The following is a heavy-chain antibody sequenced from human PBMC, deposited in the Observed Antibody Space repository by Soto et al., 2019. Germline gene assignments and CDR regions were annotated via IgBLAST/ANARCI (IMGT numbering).Heavy chain of an antibody. D-gene: IGHD1-26*01. CDR1: GGTFSSYA. CDR2: IIPIFGTA. V-gene: IGHV1-69*01. Sequence: QVPLVQSGAEVKKPGSSVKVSCKASGGTFSSYAISWVRQAPGQGLEWMGGIIPIFGTANYVQKFQGRVTITADESTSTAYQELSSLRSEDPAVYYCAIRGHSGSFYFDYWGQGTLVTVSS. J-gene: IGHJ4*02. CDR3: AIRGHSGSFYFDY.